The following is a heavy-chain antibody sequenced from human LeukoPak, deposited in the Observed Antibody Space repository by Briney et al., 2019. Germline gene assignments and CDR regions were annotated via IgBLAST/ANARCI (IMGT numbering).Heavy chain of an antibody. D-gene: IGHD2-21*01. V-gene: IGHV3-7*01. J-gene: IGHJ4*02. CDR1: GFTFSSFW. Sequence: GGSLRLSCAASGFTFSSFWMSWVRQVPGKGLEWVANIKDDGSENHHVDSVRGRFTISRDNAKNSLYLQMKSLRAEDTAVYYFATNGHSQANWGQGTLVTVSS. CDR2: IKDDGSEN. CDR3: ATNGHSQAN.